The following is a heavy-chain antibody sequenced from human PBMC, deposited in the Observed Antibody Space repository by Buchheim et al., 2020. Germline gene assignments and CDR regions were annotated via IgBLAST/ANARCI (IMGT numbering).Heavy chain of an antibody. CDR1: GGSIISGANY. V-gene: IGHV4-31*11. CDR2: IYYSGST. CDR3: VREDDSSGSFDY. J-gene: IGHJ4*02. Sequence: QVQLQESGPGLVKPSQTLSLTCAVSGGSIISGANYWSWIRQHPGKGLEWIGYIYYSGSTFFNPSLKSRVIMSIDFSKNQFSLNLRSVTAADTAVYYCVREDDSSGSFDYWGQGTL. D-gene: IGHD3-22*01.